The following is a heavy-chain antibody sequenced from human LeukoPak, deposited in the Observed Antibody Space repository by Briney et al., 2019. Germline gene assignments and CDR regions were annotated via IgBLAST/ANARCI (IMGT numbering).Heavy chain of an antibody. D-gene: IGHD4-17*01. CDR3: ARDSDYGDWADAFDI. V-gene: IGHV4-31*03. J-gene: IGHJ3*02. CDR2: IYYSGST. Sequence: SETLSLPCTVSGGSISSGGYYWSWIRRHPGKGLEWIGYIYYSGSTYYNPSLKSRVTISVDTSKNQFSLKLSSATAADTAVYYCARDSDYGDWADAFDIWGQGTMVTVSS. CDR1: GGSISSGGYY.